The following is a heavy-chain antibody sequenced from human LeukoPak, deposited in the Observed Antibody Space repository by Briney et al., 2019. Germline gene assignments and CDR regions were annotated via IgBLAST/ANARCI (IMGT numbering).Heavy chain of an antibody. CDR2: ISSSSSYI. Sequence: PGGSLRLSCAASGFTFSSYTLNWVRQAPGKGVRQAPGKGLEWVSSISSSSSYIYYADSMKGRFTISRDNAKNSLYLQINSLRAEDTAVYYCARDVNYYAYSSDYWGRGTLVTVSS. V-gene: IGHV3-21*01. CDR3: ARDVNYYAYSSDY. CDR1: GFTFSSYT. D-gene: IGHD3-10*01. J-gene: IGHJ4*02.